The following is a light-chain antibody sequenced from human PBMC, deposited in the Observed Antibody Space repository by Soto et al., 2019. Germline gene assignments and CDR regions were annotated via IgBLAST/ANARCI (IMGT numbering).Light chain of an antibody. V-gene: IGLV1-40*01. CDR1: SSNIGAGYE. CDR3: QSYDSSLSALYV. J-gene: IGLJ1*01. Sequence: QSVLTQPPSVSGAPGQRVTISCTGSSSNIGAGYEVHWYQQLPGTAPKLLIYGNNNRPSGVPDRFSGSKSATSASLAITGLRAGDEADYYCQSYDSSLSALYVFGTGTQLTVL. CDR2: GNN.